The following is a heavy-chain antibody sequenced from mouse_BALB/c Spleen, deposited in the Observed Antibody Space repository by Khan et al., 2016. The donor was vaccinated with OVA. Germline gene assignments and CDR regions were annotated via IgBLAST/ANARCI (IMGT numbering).Heavy chain of an antibody. CDR2: ISTYYGNI. CDR3: IRDGSSEFAY. V-gene: IGHV1S137*01. Sequence: QVQLKQSGPEPVRPGASVKISCKGSGYTFADSGMHWVRQSHAKSLEWIGVISTYYGNIKYNQKFEGRATMTVDKSSSTAYMELARMKSEDSAVYFCIRDGSSEFAYWGQGTLVTVSA. CDR1: GYTFADSG. D-gene: IGHD2-3*01. J-gene: IGHJ3*01.